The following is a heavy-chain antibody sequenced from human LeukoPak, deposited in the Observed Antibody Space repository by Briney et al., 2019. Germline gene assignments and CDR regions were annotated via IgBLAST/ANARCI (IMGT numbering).Heavy chain of an antibody. V-gene: IGHV1-2*02. CDR2: INPNSGGT. CDR1: GYTFTGYY. CDR3: ARLTGRDLYYFDY. Sequence: ASVKVSCKASGYTFTGYYMHWVRQAPGQGLEWMGWINPNSGGTNYAQKFQGRVTMTRDTSISTAYMELSRLRSDDTAVYYCARLTGRDLYYFDYWGQGTLVTVSS. D-gene: IGHD3-10*01. J-gene: IGHJ4*02.